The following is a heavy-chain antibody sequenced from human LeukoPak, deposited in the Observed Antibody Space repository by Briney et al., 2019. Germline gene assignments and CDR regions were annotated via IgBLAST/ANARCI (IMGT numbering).Heavy chain of an antibody. CDR1: GVSFSGYY. D-gene: IGHD6-19*01. J-gene: IGHJ5*02. CDR2: INHSGST. CDR3: VRGPWQWLATFDP. V-gene: IGHV4-34*01. Sequence: SETLSLTCAVYGVSFSGYYWSWIRQPPGKGLEWIGEINHSGSTNYNPSLKSRVTISVDTSKNQFSLKLSSVTAADTAVYYCVRGPWQWLATFDPWGQGTLVTVSS.